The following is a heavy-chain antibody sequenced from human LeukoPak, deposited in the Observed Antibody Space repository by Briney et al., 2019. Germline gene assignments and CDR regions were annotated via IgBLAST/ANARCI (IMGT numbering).Heavy chain of an antibody. CDR1: GFTFSNYG. V-gene: IGHV3-23*01. CDR2: ISGSGGST. J-gene: IGHJ4*02. Sequence: GGSLRLSCAASGFTFSNYGMSWVRQAPGKGLEWVSAISGSGGSTYYADSVKGRFTISRGNSKNTLDLQMSGLRAEDTAVYYCAKDPSYTAAGIDYWGQGTLVTVSS. D-gene: IGHD6-13*01. CDR3: AKDPSYTAAGIDY.